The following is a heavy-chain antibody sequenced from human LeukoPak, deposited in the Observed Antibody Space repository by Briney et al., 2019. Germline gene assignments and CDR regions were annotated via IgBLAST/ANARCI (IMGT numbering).Heavy chain of an antibody. J-gene: IGHJ3*02. D-gene: IGHD3-10*01. CDR1: GFTFSDYY. Sequence: PGGSLRLSCAASGFTFSDYYMSWIRQAPGKGLEWVSYISSSGSTICYADSVKGRFTISRDNAKNSLYLQMNSLRAEDTAVYYCACYYGSGSYYNSGAFDIWGQGTMVTVSS. V-gene: IGHV3-11*04. CDR2: ISSSGSTI. CDR3: ACYYGSGSYYNSGAFDI.